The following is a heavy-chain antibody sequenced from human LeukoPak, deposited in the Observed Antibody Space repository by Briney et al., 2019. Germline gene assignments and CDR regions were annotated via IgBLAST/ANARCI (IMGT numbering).Heavy chain of an antibody. CDR2: ISSSSSYI. D-gene: IGHD3-9*01. J-gene: IGHJ3*02. V-gene: IGHV3-21*01. CDR1: GFTFDHFA. CDR3: ARDGTYYDILTGYYRGKENAFDI. Sequence: GGSLRLSCATSGFTFDHFAMHWVRQAPGKGLEWVSSISSSSSYIYYADSVKGRFTISRDNAKNSLYLQMNSLRAEDTAVYYCARDGTYYDILTGYYRGKENAFDIWGQGTMVTVSS.